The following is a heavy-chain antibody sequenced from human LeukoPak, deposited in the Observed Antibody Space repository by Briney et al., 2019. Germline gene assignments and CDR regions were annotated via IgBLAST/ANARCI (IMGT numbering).Heavy chain of an antibody. J-gene: IGHJ4*02. CDR3: AREGGPYRPLDY. V-gene: IGHV4-4*02. Sequence: SETLSLTCGVSGGSISSTNWWTWVRQPPGEGLEWIGEVHLSGRTNYNPSLESRVTMSVDMSENHISLKLTSVTAADTAVYYCAREGGPYRPLDYSGQGALVTVSS. CDR1: GGSISSTNW. CDR2: VHLSGRT.